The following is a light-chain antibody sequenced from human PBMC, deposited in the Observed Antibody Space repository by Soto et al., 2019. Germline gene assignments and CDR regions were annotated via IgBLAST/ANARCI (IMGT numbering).Light chain of an antibody. CDR1: QSISSSY. CDR3: EYYVRT. J-gene: IGKJ1*01. Sequence: EIALTQSPGTLSLSPGERATLSCRASQSISSSYLAWYQQKPGQAPRLLIYGASSRATGIADRFSGGGYGTDITLTRSRLGTEGVVVYCGEYYVRTFGQLNNVDIK. CDR2: GAS. V-gene: IGKV3-20*01.